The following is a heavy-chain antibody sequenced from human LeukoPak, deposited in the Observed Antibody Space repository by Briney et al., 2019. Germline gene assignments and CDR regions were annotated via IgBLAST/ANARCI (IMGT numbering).Heavy chain of an antibody. Sequence: SETLSLTCTVSGYSISSGYYWGWIRQPPGKGLEWIGSTYHSGSTSYNPSLKSRVTISVDTSKNQFSLKPSSVTAADTAVYYCTRDQLLWFGELLYDYWGQGTLVTVSS. CDR2: TYHSGST. D-gene: IGHD3-10*01. CDR1: GYSISSGYY. CDR3: TRDQLLWFGELLYDY. J-gene: IGHJ4*02. V-gene: IGHV4-38-2*02.